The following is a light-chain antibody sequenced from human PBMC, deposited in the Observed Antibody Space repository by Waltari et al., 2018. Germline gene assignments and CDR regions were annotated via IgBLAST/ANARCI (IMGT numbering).Light chain of an antibody. CDR1: LSVLYSSNNRSY. CDR2: WAS. V-gene: IGKV4-1*01. Sequence: DIEMTPSPDFLALCLGERPLLHCNSSLSVLYSSNNRSYLSWYQQKPGQPPKLLISWASTRESGVPDRFSGSGSGTDFTLTISSLQAEDVAVYYCLQYYTTPYTFGQGIKLEI. CDR3: LQYYTTPYT. J-gene: IGKJ2*01.